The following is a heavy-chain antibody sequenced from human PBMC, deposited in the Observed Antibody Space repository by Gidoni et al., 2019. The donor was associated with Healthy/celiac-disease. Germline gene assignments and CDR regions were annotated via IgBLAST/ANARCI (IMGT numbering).Heavy chain of an antibody. Sequence: QVQLQQWGAGLLKPSETLSLTCAVYGGSFSGYYWSWIRQPPGKGLEWIGEINHSGSTNYNPSLKSRVTISVDTSKNQFSLKLSSVTAADTAVYYCARGIPHPLRYFDWLPYPYYFDYWGQGTLVTVSS. CDR2: INHSGST. V-gene: IGHV4-34*01. D-gene: IGHD3-9*01. CDR1: GGSFSGYY. CDR3: ARGIPHPLRYFDWLPYPYYFDY. J-gene: IGHJ4*02.